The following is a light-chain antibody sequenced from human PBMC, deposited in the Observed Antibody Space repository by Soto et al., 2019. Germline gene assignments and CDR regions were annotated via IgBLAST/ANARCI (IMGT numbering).Light chain of an antibody. CDR3: AAWDDSLRGPV. J-gene: IGLJ3*02. CDR2: RND. CDR1: SSNIGHNY. V-gene: IGLV1-47*01. Sequence: QSVLTQPPSTSGTPGQRVTISCSGSSSNIGHNYVYWYQQLPGTAPKLLIYRNDQRPSWVPDRFSGSKSGTSASLAISGLRSEDEADSYCAAWDDSLRGPVFGGGTKLTVL.